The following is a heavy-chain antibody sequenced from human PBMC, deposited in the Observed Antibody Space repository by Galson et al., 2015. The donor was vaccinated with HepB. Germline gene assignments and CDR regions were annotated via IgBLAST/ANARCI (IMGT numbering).Heavy chain of an antibody. J-gene: IGHJ4*02. Sequence: SLRLSCAASGLTFSSYNMNWVRQAPGKGLEWVSLISSTSRYIHYADSVKGRFTISRDNAQNSLYLQMNSLRAEDTAVYYCARDFGSSGDYWGQGTLVTVSA. CDR3: ARDFGSSGDY. V-gene: IGHV3-21*01. CDR2: ISSTSRYI. D-gene: IGHD6-6*01. CDR1: GLTFSSYN.